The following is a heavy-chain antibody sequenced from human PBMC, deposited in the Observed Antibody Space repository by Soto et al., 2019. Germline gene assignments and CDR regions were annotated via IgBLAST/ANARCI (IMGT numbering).Heavy chain of an antibody. CDR3: ARHASNHDYGGTLHLDY. Sequence: ASVKVSCKASGYTFTVYYMHWVRQAPGQGLEWMGWINPNSGGTNYAQKFQGWVTMTRDTSISTAYMELSRLRSDDTAMYYCARHASNHDYGGTLHLDYWGQGTLVTVSS. CDR1: GYTFTVYY. CDR2: INPNSGGT. J-gene: IGHJ4*02. D-gene: IGHD4-17*01. V-gene: IGHV1-2*04.